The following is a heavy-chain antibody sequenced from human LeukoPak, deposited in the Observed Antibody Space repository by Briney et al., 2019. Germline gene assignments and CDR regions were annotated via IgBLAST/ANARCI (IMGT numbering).Heavy chain of an antibody. J-gene: IGHJ4*02. CDR2: IRYDGSNK. CDR1: GFTFSSYG. D-gene: IGHD3-22*01. CDR3: AKDGSSVVVVLDY. Sequence: PGGSLRLSCAASGFTFSSYGMHWVRQAPGKGLEWVAFIRYDGSNKYYADSVKGRFTISRDNSKNTLYLQMNSLRAEDTAVYYCAKDGSSVVVVLDYWGQGTLVTVSS. V-gene: IGHV3-30*02.